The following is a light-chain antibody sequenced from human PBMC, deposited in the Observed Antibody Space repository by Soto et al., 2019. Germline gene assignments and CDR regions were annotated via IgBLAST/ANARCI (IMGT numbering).Light chain of an antibody. Sequence: ETVLTQSPGTLSLSPGERATLSCRARQTIRSNYLAWYRQTPGQAPRLLIYGASNRATGIADRFSGSGSGTDFTPIISRLEPEDFALYYCQQYCSSPWTFGQGTKVEIK. V-gene: IGKV3-20*01. CDR3: QQYCSSPWT. CDR2: GAS. CDR1: QTIRSNY. J-gene: IGKJ1*01.